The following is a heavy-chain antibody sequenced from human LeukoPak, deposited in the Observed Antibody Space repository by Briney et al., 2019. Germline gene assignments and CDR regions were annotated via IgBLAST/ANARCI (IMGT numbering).Heavy chain of an antibody. J-gene: IGHJ6*03. CDR1: GLTFSSYW. D-gene: IGHD4/OR15-4a*01. CDR2: INSDGSTT. CDR3: ARGRRLWNMDV. Sequence: GGSLRLSCTASGLTFSSYWMYWVRQAPGKGLVWFSRINSDGSTTNYADSVKGRFTISRDKALTSLYLQMDSVGAEDTSVYYCARGRRLWNMDVWGTGTTGPISS. V-gene: IGHV3-74*01.